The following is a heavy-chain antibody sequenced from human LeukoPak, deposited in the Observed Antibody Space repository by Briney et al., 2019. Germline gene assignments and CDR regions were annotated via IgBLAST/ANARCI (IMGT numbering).Heavy chain of an antibody. CDR2: IYYSGST. Sequence: PSETLSLTCTVSGGSISSSSYYWGWIRQPPGKGLEWIGSIYYSGSTYYNPSLKSRVTISVDTSKNQFSLKLSSVTAADTAVYYCARGRNSSPRWYYFDYWGQGTLVTVSS. D-gene: IGHD6-13*01. CDR1: GGSISSSSYY. CDR3: ARGRNSSPRWYYFDY. V-gene: IGHV4-39*01. J-gene: IGHJ4*02.